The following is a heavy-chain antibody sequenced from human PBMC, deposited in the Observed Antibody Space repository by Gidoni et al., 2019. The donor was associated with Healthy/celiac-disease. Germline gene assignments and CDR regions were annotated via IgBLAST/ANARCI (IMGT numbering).Heavy chain of an antibody. J-gene: IGHJ6*02. CDR1: GGSISSYY. D-gene: IGHD3-22*01. Sequence: QVQLQESGPGLVKPSETLSLTCTVSGGSISSYYWSWIRQPAGKGLEWIGRIYTSGSTNYNPSLKSRVTMSVDTSKNQFSLKLSSVTAADTAVDYCARAAVNQETYYYDSSGSHYYYYGMDVWGQGTTVTVSS. CDR3: ARAAVNQETYYYDSSGSHYYYYGMDV. CDR2: IYTSGST. V-gene: IGHV4-4*07.